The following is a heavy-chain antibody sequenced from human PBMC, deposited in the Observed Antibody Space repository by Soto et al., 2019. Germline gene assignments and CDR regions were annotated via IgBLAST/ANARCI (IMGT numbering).Heavy chain of an antibody. CDR3: ARGGFRYWFDP. CDR2: VYYSGTT. V-gene: IGHV4-59*01. CDR1: GGSCSSFY. Sequence: QVQLQESGPGLVKPSETLSLTCTVSGGSCSSFYCDWIRQPQGKGLEWIGYVYYSGTTYYNPSLKSRVIISVDTSKNECSLGLASVTAADTAVYYCARGGFRYWFDPWGQGTLVRGSS. D-gene: IGHD3-10*01. J-gene: IGHJ5*02.